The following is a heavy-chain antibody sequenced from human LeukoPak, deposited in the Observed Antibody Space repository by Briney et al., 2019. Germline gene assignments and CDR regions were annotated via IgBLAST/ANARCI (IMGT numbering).Heavy chain of an antibody. Sequence: PSETLSLTCAVSGVFISSGNWWSWVRQPPGKGLEWIGEIYHSGSTNYNPSFKSRVTISVDTSKNQFSLNLSSVTAADTAVYYCVKVVARGTLDYWGQGTLVTVSS. D-gene: IGHD1-1*01. CDR1: GVFISSGNW. J-gene: IGHJ4*02. CDR3: VKVVARGTLDY. CDR2: IYHSGST. V-gene: IGHV4-4*02.